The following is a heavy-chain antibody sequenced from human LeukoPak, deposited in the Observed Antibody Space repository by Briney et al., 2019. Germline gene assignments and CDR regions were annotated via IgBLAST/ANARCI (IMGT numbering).Heavy chain of an antibody. V-gene: IGHV4-30-2*01. CDR3: ARGGVGPTTNWFDP. J-gene: IGHJ5*02. D-gene: IGHD1-26*01. CDR2: IYHTGST. Sequence: SETLSLTCTVSGGSITSRSYYWSWIRQPPGKGLEWIGYIYHTGSTYYNPSLASRVTISVDRSKNQFSLRLTSVTAADTAVFYCARGGVGPTTNWFDPWGQGTLVTVSS. CDR1: GGSITSRSYY.